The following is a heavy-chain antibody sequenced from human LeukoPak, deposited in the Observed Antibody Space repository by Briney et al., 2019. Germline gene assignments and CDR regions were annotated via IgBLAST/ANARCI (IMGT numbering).Heavy chain of an antibody. J-gene: IGHJ4*02. V-gene: IGHV4-30-2*01. CDR1: GGSISSGGYS. CDR3: AREVGATDYFDY. CDR2: IYHSGST. D-gene: IGHD1-26*01. Sequence: SETLSLTCAVSGGSISSGGYSWSWIRQPPGKGLEWIGYIYHSGSTYYNPSLKSRVTISVDRSKNQFSLKLSSVTAADTAVYYCAREVGATDYFDYWGQGTLVTVSS.